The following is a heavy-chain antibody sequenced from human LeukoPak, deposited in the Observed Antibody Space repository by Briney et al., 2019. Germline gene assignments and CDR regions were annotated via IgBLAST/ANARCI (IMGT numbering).Heavy chain of an antibody. D-gene: IGHD5-18*01. J-gene: IGHJ4*02. Sequence: SETLSLTCAVYGGSFSGYYWSWIRQPPGKGLEWIGEINHSGSTNYNPSLKSRVTISVDTSKNQFSLKLSSVTAADTAVYYCARVSVNTAMLDYWGQGTLVTVSS. CDR3: ARVSVNTAMLDY. V-gene: IGHV4-34*01. CDR2: INHSGST. CDR1: GGSFSGYY.